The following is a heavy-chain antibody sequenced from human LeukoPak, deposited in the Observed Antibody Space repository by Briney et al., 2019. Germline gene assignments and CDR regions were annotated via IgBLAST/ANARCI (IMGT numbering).Heavy chain of an antibody. CDR3: ARHGGYCGGDCHDAFDI. Sequence: GGSLRLSCAASGFTFSSYWMRWVRQAPGKGLVWVSRINSDGSSTSYADSVKGRFTISRDNAKNTLYLQMNSLRAEDTAVYYCARHGGYCGGDCHDAFDIWGQGTMVTVSS. J-gene: IGHJ3*02. CDR2: INSDGSST. CDR1: GFTFSSYW. D-gene: IGHD2-21*02. V-gene: IGHV3-74*01.